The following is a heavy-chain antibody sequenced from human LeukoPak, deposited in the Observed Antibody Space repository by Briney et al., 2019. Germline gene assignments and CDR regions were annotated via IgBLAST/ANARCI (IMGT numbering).Heavy chain of an antibody. CDR1: GGSFSGYF. Sequence: SETLSLTCAVYGGSFSGYFWIWIRQPPGKGLEWIGEINHSGSTNYNPSLKSRVTISVDTSKNQFSLNLSSVTAADTAVYYCARWTTVTRAFDYWGQGTLVTVSS. CDR3: ARWTTVTRAFDY. D-gene: IGHD4-17*01. J-gene: IGHJ4*02. V-gene: IGHV4-34*01. CDR2: INHSGST.